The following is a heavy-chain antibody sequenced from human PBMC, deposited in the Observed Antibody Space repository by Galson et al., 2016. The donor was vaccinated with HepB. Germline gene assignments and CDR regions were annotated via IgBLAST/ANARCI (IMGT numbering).Heavy chain of an antibody. Sequence: SLRLSCAASGFSFSDFYMSWIRQPPGKALEWISYISHSGNTREYADSMKGRFTVSRDNNKNSVYLQLNSLRAEDTALYYCARDVNNWTGDRRLFDLWGQGTLVAVSS. CDR3: ARDVNNWTGDRRLFDL. CDR1: GFSFSDFY. J-gene: IGHJ4*02. D-gene: IGHD1-1*01. V-gene: IGHV3-11*01. CDR2: ISHSGNTR.